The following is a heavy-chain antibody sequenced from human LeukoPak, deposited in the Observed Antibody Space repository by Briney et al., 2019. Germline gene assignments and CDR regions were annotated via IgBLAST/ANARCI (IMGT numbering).Heavy chain of an antibody. CDR2: IYYTGST. CDR3: ARENYCTSCVCWAFDP. D-gene: IGHD2-8*01. V-gene: IGHV4-39*07. CDR1: GGSISSSDYY. Sequence: SETLSLTCTVSGGSISSSDYYWSWIRQPPGRGLEWLGNIYYTGSTSYNPSLKSRVTFSVDTFNNQFSLHLSSVTAADTAVYYCARENYCTSCVCWAFDPWGQGTLVTVSS. J-gene: IGHJ5*02.